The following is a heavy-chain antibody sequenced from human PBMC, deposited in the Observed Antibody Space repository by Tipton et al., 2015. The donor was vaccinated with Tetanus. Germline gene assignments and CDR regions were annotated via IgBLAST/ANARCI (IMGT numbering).Heavy chain of an antibody. D-gene: IGHD3-10*01. J-gene: IGHJ4*02. CDR3: ARSKLLWFGESLSGFDS. CDR2: ISSSGST. CDR1: GGSLRSGDHY. Sequence: GLVKPSETLSLTCTVSGGSLRSGDHYWSWIRQPPGKGLEWLAYISSSGSTNSNYSLKSRITISRDTSKNQFSLRLTSVTAADTAVYYCARSKLLWFGESLSGFDSWGQGTLVTVSA. V-gene: IGHV4-61*08.